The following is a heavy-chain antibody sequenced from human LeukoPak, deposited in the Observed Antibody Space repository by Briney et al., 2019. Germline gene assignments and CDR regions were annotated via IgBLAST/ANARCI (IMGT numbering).Heavy chain of an antibody. CDR1: GYTFTSYG. Sequence: ASVKVSCKASGYTFTSYGISWVRQAPGQGLEWMGWISAYNGNTNCAQKLQGRVTMTTDTSTSTAYMELRSLRSDDTAVYYCARGSSGWFPLNYFDYWGQGTLVTVSS. J-gene: IGHJ4*02. CDR2: ISAYNGNT. D-gene: IGHD6-19*01. CDR3: ARGSSGWFPLNYFDY. V-gene: IGHV1-18*01.